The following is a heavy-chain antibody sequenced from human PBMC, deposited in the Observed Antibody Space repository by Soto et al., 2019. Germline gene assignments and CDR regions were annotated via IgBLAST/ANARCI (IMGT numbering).Heavy chain of an antibody. CDR3: ARASGGNSGWGHWSDP. D-gene: IGHD2-21*02. CDR1: GYSISSGYY. CDR2: ISHSGTT. J-gene: IGHJ5*02. Sequence: TLSLTCAVSGYSISSGYYWGWIRQPPGRGLEWIGSISHSGTTYYNLSLRSRVTISIDTSNNQFSLKLSSVTAADTAVYYCARASGGNSGWGHWSDPWGQGTLVTVS. V-gene: IGHV4-38-2*01.